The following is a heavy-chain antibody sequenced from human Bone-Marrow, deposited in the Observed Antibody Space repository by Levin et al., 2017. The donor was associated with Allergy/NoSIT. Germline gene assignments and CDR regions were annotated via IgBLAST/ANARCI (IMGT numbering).Heavy chain of an antibody. Sequence: RGESLKISCQGSGYTFTTYWIAWVRQRPGKGLEWLGIIFPGNSDTRYNASFQGQVTISADESINTAYLQWSRLKASDTAMYYCASPILTDSQGGLDFWGQGTLVTVSS. V-gene: IGHV5-51*01. CDR1: GYTFTTYW. CDR3: ASPILTDSQGGLDF. D-gene: IGHD3-9*01. CDR2: IFPGNSDT. J-gene: IGHJ4*02.